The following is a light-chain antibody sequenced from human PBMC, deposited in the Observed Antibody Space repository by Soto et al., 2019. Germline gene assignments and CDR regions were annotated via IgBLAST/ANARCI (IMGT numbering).Light chain of an antibody. J-gene: IGLJ2*01. CDR3: QTYDSSLSGMI. V-gene: IGLV1-40*01. CDR2: GNN. CDR1: SSNIGTHYD. Sequence: QSALTQPPSVSGAPGQRVTISCTGSSSNIGTHYDVHWYQQFPGTAPKLLIYGNNNRPSGVPDRFSGSKSGTSASLAITGLQAEDEADYYCQTYDSSLSGMIFGGGTKLTVL.